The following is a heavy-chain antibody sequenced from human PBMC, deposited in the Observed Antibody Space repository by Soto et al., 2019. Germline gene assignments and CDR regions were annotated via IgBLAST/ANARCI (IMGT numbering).Heavy chain of an antibody. V-gene: IGHV1-69*01. J-gene: IGHJ4*02. D-gene: IGHD5-12*01. CDR2: IIPSFGTG. CDR1: GGTFSSYA. Sequence: QVQRVQSGAEAKRPGSSVKVSCKASGGTFSSYAISWVRQAPGQGLEWLGGIIPSFGTGNYQQNFQGRLTITADESTSTVYMELSGLTSGDTAVYYCARERVGYNRGDFEFWGQGTLVTVSS. CDR3: ARERVGYNRGDFEF.